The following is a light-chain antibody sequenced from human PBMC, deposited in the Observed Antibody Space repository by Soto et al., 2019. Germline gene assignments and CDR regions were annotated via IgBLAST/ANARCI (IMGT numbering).Light chain of an antibody. J-gene: IGKJ1*01. CDR1: QSISNY. V-gene: IGKV1-6*01. Sequence: IQMTQSPSTLSASVGDRVTITCRASQSISNYLNWYQQKPGKAPKLLIYAASNLYTGVPSRFSGSRSGTEFTLTISSLQPEDFASYYCLQDHGDSWTFGQGTKVHIK. CDR2: AAS. CDR3: LQDHGDSWT.